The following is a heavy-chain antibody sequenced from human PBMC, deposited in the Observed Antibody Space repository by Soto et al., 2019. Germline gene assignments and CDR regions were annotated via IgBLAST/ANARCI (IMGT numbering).Heavy chain of an antibody. V-gene: IGHV4-39*07. J-gene: IGHJ1*01. CDR3: ARGRHVLTGYYTSLGAEYFQH. Sequence: SETLSLTCTVSGGSITSSSYYWGWIRQPPGKGLEWFGSIYYSGSTYYNPSLKSRVTISVDTSKNQFSLKLSSVTAADTAVYYCARGRHVLTGYYTSLGAEYFQHWGQGTLVTVSS. CDR2: IYYSGST. D-gene: IGHD3-9*01. CDR1: GGSITSSSYY.